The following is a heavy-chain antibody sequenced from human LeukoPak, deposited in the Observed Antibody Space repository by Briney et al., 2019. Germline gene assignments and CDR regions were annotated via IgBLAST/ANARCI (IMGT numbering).Heavy chain of an antibody. J-gene: IGHJ4*02. Sequence: PGVSLRLSCVASGFTFSRYGMHWVRQAPGKGLEWVAVIWYDGSYKYYADSVKGRFTISRDNPKNTLYLQMNSLRAEDTAVYYCARDWKYCSGGTCYGGFDYWGQGTLVTVSS. CDR1: GFTFSRYG. D-gene: IGHD2-15*01. V-gene: IGHV3-33*01. CDR3: ARDWKYCSGGTCYGGFDY. CDR2: IWYDGSYK.